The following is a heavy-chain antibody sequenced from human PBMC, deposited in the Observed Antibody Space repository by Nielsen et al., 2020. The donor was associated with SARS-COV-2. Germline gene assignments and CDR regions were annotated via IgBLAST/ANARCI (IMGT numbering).Heavy chain of an antibody. Sequence: SETLSLTCTVSGGSMRYYYWSWFRQPPGKGLEWIGYIYYNGNTNYNPSLKSRVTISVDTSKNQFSLKLDSVTAADTAVYYCARHYHDFWSGYLAASWFDPWGQGTPVTVSS. CDR2: IYYNGNT. V-gene: IGHV4-59*08. CDR3: ARHYHDFWSGYLAASWFDP. J-gene: IGHJ5*02. D-gene: IGHD3-3*01. CDR1: GGSMRYYY.